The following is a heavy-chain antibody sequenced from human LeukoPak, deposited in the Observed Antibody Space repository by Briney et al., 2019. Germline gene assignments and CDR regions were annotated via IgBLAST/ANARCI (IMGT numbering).Heavy chain of an antibody. V-gene: IGHV3-48*03. Sequence: GGSLRLSCAASGFSFSSYGMTWVRQAPGKGLEWVSYISSSGSTIYYADSVKGRFTISRDNAKNSLYLQMNSLRAEDTAVYYCAELGITMIGGVWGKGTTVTISS. CDR3: AELGITMIGGV. D-gene: IGHD3-10*02. CDR2: ISSSGSTI. J-gene: IGHJ6*04. CDR1: GFSFSSYG.